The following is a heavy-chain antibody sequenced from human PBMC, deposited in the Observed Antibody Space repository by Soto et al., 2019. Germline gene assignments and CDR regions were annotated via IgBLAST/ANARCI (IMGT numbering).Heavy chain of an antibody. J-gene: IGHJ5*01. Sequence: PGGSLRLSCAASGFTFRSYGMMWVRQAPGKGLEWVSAISQSAGGNTYYTDSVMGQFTISRDDSKNTLYLQMDSLRPEDTAQYYCAVWNFDYWGHGTQVTVSS. CDR1: GFTFRSYG. CDR3: AVWNFDY. CDR2: ISQSAGGNT. V-gene: IGHV3-23*01. D-gene: IGHD1-1*01.